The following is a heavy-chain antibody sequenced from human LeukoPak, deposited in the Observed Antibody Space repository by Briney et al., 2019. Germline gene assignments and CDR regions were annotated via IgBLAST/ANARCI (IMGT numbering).Heavy chain of an antibody. D-gene: IGHD2-15*01. CDR3: ARGPYCSRGTCSLDY. J-gene: IGHJ4*02. Sequence: SETLSLTCTVSGGSISNYFWSWVRQPAGKGLEWIGRLYTSGNTNYNPSLKSRGTMSADTSKNQFSLKLSSVPAADTAVYYCARGPYCSRGTCSLDYWGQGTLVTVSS. V-gene: IGHV4-4*07. CDR1: GGSISNYF. CDR2: LYTSGNT.